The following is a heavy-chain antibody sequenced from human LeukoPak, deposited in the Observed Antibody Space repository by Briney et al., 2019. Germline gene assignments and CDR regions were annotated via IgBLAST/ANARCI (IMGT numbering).Heavy chain of an antibody. Sequence: NPGGSLRLSCAASGFTFSSYSMNWVRQAPGKGLEWVSSISSSSSYIYYADSVKGRFTISRDNAKNSLYLQMNSLRAEDTAVYYCARDFRMQWLVREASYYYGMDVWGQGTTVTVSS. CDR1: GFTFSSYS. CDR2: ISSSSSYI. CDR3: ARDFRMQWLVREASYYYGMDV. D-gene: IGHD6-19*01. V-gene: IGHV3-21*01. J-gene: IGHJ6*02.